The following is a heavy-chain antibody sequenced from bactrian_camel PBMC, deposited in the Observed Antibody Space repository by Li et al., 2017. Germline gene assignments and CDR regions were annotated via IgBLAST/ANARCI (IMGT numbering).Heavy chain of an antibody. J-gene: IGHJ4*01. CDR2: FYRGDRT. D-gene: IGHD5*01. V-gene: IGHV3S53*01. CDR1: TGIFSSVC. CDR3: AVHRYGAGYKY. Sequence: VQLVESGGGSVQTGGSLRLSCKGSTGIFSSVCMGWFRQVSGKEREEVAIFYRGDRTHYAESVTGRFTISRVNAKNTLSLQMNSLKPGDTATYYRAVHRYGAGYKYWGQGTQVTVS.